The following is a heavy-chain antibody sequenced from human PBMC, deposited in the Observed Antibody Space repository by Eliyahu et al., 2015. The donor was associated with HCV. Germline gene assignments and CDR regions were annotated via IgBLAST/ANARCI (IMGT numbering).Heavy chain of an antibody. D-gene: IGHD6-19*01. CDR3: ASGGGGIAVAGTGGWFDP. J-gene: IGHJ5*02. CDR1: GCSITTYY. V-gene: IGHV4-59*01. Sequence: QVQLQESGPGLVKPSETLSLTCTVSGCSITTYYWSWIRQPPGKGLEWIGYMHYSGGTNYNPSLKSRVTISVDTSKNQFSLNLTSVTAADTAVYYCASGGGGIAVAGTGGWFDPWGQGTLVTVSS. CDR2: MHYSGGT.